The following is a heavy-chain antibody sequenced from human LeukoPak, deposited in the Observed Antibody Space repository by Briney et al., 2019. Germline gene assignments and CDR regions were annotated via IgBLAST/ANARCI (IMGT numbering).Heavy chain of an antibody. Sequence: GGSLRLSCTASGFTFSSYAMSWVRQAPWKGLEWVSSISGSADATYYADSVKGRFTISRDNSENTLYLQVNSLRAEDTALYYCARTSPLSSPNIVVVTAHLDHWGQGTLVTVSS. CDR3: ARTSPLSSPNIVVVTAHLDH. CDR1: GFTFSSYA. J-gene: IGHJ4*02. V-gene: IGHV3-23*01. CDR2: ISGSADAT. D-gene: IGHD2-21*02.